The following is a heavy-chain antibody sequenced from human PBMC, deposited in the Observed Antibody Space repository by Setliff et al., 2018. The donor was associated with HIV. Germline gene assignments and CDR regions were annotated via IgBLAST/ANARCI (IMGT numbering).Heavy chain of an antibody. CDR3: ARERSLITVRRYFDN. Sequence: KTSETLSLTCAVSRGSISTHYWSWIRQPPGKGLEWIGYISYSGSTDYNPSLKSRVTISIDTSKNQFSLKLNSVTAADTAVYYCARERSLITVRRYFDNWGQGTLVTVSS. CDR2: ISYSGST. CDR1: RGSISTHY. D-gene: IGHD6-6*01. J-gene: IGHJ4*02. V-gene: IGHV4-59*11.